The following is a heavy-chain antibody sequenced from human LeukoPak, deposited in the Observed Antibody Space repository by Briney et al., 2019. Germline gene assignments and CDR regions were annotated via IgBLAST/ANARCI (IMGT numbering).Heavy chain of an antibody. V-gene: IGHV3-30*02. CDR2: IRYDGSNK. J-gene: IGHJ5*02. Sequence: GGSLRLSCAASGFTFSSYAMHWVRQAPGKGLEWVAFIRYDGSNKYYADSVKGRFTISRDNSKNTLYLQMNSLRAEDTAVYYCAKDHGGQLLKLRWFDPWGQGTLVTVSS. D-gene: IGHD2-2*01. CDR1: GFTFSSYA. CDR3: AKDHGGQLLKLRWFDP.